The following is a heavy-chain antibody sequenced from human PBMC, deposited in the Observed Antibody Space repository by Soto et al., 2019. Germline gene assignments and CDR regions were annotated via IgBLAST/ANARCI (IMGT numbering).Heavy chain of an antibody. CDR1: GLTFTTYW. CDR2: IKQDGSEK. J-gene: IGHJ5*02. CDR3: TRNRDKFDT. V-gene: IGHV3-7*01. Sequence: GGSLRLSCVASGLTFTTYWMTWVRQAPGKGLEWVANIKQDGSEKYYVDSVKGRFTISRDDAENSLYLQMNNLRAEDTAVYYCTRNRDKFDTWGQGTPVTVSS.